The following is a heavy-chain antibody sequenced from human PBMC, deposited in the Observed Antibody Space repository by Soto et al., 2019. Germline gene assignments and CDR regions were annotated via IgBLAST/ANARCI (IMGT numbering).Heavy chain of an antibody. J-gene: IGHJ4*02. Sequence: GGLSLSFAASGFTFITYWMNWVRQAPGKGLEWVANIKQDGSEKYFVDSVKGRFTISRDNAKNTLYLQMNSLRAEDTAVYYCAKKGPSRYGDYALDYWGQGTLVPVSS. CDR1: GFTFITYW. D-gene: IGHD4-17*01. CDR3: AKKGPSRYGDYALDY. V-gene: IGHV3-7*01. CDR2: IKQDGSEK.